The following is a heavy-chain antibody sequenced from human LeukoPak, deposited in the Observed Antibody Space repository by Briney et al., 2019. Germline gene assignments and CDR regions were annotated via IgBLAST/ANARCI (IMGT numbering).Heavy chain of an antibody. CDR3: AGDYGDYPYYYGMDV. D-gene: IGHD4-17*01. CDR2: IIPILGIA. Sequence: ASVKVSCKASGYTFTSYDINWVRQATGQGLEWMGRIIPILGIANYAQKFQGRVTITADKSTSTAYMELSSLRSEDTAVYYCAGDYGDYPYYYGMDVWGQGTTVTVSS. V-gene: IGHV1-69*04. J-gene: IGHJ6*02. CDR1: GYTFTSYD.